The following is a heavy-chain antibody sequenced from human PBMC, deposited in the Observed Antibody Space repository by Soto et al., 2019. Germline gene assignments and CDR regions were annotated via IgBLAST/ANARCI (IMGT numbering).Heavy chain of an antibody. CDR1: GFSFSNYW. CDR2: INPDGSVE. J-gene: IGHJ6*02. Sequence: EVQLVESGGGLVQPGGSLRLSCAVSGFSFSNYWMSWVCQAPGKGLEWVANINPDGSVEYYADSLKGRFTISRDNARNSLYLQMNSLGAEDTAVYYCVRDGASLINLFFGMDVWGQGTTVTVSS. V-gene: IGHV3-7*01. D-gene: IGHD2-8*01. CDR3: VRDGASLINLFFGMDV.